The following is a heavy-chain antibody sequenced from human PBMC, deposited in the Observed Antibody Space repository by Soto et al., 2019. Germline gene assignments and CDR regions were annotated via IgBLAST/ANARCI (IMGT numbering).Heavy chain of an antibody. Sequence: RLSCAASGFTFSRFALTWVRQAPGKGLEWVSSISAESTHIYYADSVKGRFTISRDNAENSLYIHMNTLRADDTAVYYCARVASVISLDSWGQGTRVTVSS. CDR3: ARVASVISLDS. D-gene: IGHD2-21*01. V-gene: IGHV3-21*01. CDR1: GFTFSRFA. J-gene: IGHJ4*02. CDR2: ISAESTHI.